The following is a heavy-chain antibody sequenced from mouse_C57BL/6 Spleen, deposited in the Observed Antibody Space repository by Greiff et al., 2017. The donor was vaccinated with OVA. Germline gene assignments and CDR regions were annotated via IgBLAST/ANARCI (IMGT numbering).Heavy chain of an antibody. CDR1: GFTFTDYY. V-gene: IGHV7-3*01. CDR2: IRNKANGYTT. D-gene: IGHD2-1*01. Sequence: EVQLVESGGGLVQPGGSLSLSCAASGFTFTDYYMSWVRQPPGKALEWLGFIRNKANGYTTEYSASVKGRFTISRDNSQSILYLQMNALRAEDSATYYCARILYGNYDYWGQGTTLTVSS. CDR3: ARILYGNYDY. J-gene: IGHJ2*01.